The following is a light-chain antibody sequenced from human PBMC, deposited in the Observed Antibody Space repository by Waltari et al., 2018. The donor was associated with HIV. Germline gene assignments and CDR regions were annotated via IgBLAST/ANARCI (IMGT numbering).Light chain of an antibody. CDR3: SLYTGTTNVL. Sequence: QSALTQPPSVSGSPGPSVSNSCTGSSSAAGIYNRFSSYQQPPGTAPKLIIYEVNNRPSGVPDRFSGSQSGNTASLTISGLQAEDEADYYCSLYTGTTNVLFGGGTKLTVL. CDR1: SSAAGIYNR. V-gene: IGLV2-18*01. J-gene: IGLJ2*01. CDR2: EVN.